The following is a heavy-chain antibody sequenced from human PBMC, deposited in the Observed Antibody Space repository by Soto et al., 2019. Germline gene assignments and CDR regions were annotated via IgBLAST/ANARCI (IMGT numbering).Heavy chain of an antibody. J-gene: IGHJ1*01. D-gene: IGHD3-22*01. CDR3: ARGYPLLPQAPAEYFQH. Sequence: ASVKVSCKASGYTFTSYGISWVRQAPGQGLEWVGWISAYNGNTNYAQKLQGRVTMTTDTSTSTAYMELRSLRSDDTAVYYCARGYPLLPQAPAEYFQHWGQGTLVTVSS. CDR2: ISAYNGNT. CDR1: GYTFTSYG. V-gene: IGHV1-18*04.